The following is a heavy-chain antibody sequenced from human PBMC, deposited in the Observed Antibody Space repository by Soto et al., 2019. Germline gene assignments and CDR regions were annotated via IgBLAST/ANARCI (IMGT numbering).Heavy chain of an antibody. Sequence: SETLSLTCAVYGGSFSGYYWSWIRQPPGKGLEWIGEINHSGSTNYNPSLKSRVTISVDTSKNQFSLKLSSVTAADTAVYYCARNRRYYDILGDYYYYMDVWGKGTTVTVSS. V-gene: IGHV4-34*01. CDR2: INHSGST. CDR1: GGSFSGYY. D-gene: IGHD3-9*01. CDR3: ARNRRYYDILGDYYYYMDV. J-gene: IGHJ6*03.